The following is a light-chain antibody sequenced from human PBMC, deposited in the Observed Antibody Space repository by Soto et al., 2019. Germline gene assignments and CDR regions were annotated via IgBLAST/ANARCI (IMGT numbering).Light chain of an antibody. Sequence: DIQMTQSPSTLSGSVGDRVTITCRDSQTISSWLAWYQQKPGKAPKLLIYKASTLKSGVPSRFSGSGSGTEFTLTISSLQPDDFATYYCQHYNSYSEAFGQGTKVDNK. J-gene: IGKJ1*01. CDR3: QHYNSYSEA. CDR1: QTISSW. V-gene: IGKV1-5*03. CDR2: KAS.